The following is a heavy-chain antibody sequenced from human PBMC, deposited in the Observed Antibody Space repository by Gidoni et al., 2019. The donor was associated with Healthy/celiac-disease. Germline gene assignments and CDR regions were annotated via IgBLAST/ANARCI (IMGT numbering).Heavy chain of an antibody. V-gene: IGHV3-30*18. CDR1: GFTFSSYG. Sequence: QVQLVESGGGVVQPGRSLRLSCAASGFTFSSYGMHWVRQAPGKGLEWVAVISHDGSNKYNADSVKGRFTISRDNSKNTLYLQMNNLRTDDTAVYYCAKTLYDLWSGYPLPWGMDVWGQGTTVTVSS. CDR3: AKTLYDLWSGYPLPWGMDV. J-gene: IGHJ6*02. CDR2: ISHDGSNK. D-gene: IGHD3-3*01.